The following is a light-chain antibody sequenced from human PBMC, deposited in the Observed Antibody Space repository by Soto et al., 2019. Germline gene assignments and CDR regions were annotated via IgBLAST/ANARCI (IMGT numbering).Light chain of an antibody. J-gene: IGKJ1*01. V-gene: IGKV1-5*03. CDR2: KAS. CDR3: QHYNSYSEA. CDR1: QTISSW. Sequence: DIQMTQSTSTLSGSVGDRVTITCRASQTISSWLAWYQQKPGKAPKLLIYKASTLKSGVPSRFSGSGSGTEFTLTISSVQPDDFATYYCQHYNSYSEAFGQGTKVELK.